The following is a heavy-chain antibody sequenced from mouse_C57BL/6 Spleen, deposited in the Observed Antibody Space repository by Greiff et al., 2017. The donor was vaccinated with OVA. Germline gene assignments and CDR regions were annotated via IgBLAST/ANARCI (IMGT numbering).Heavy chain of an antibody. CDR2: IYPGDGDT. CDR1: GYAFSSSW. D-gene: IGHD1-1*01. J-gene: IGHJ1*03. Sequence: QVQLQQSGPELVKPGASVKISCKASGYAFSSSWMNWVKQRPGKGLEWIGRIYPGDGDTNYNGKFKGKATLTADKSSSTAYMQLSSLTSVDSAVYFCAREDHYGSTYWYFDVWGTGTTVTVSS. V-gene: IGHV1-82*01. CDR3: AREDHYGSTYWYFDV.